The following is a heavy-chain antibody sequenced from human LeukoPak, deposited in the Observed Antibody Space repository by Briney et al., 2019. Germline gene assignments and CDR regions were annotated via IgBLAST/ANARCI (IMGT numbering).Heavy chain of an antibody. CDR3: AKVTYSSSSKFDY. J-gene: IGHJ4*02. D-gene: IGHD6-6*01. V-gene: IGHV3-53*01. Sequence: PGGSLRLSCAASGITVTSNYRNWVRQAPGKGLGWGSVVCSGGTTYYADSVKGRFTISRDNSKNTLYLQMNSLRAEDTAVYYCAKVTYSSSSKFDYWGQGTLVTVSS. CDR2: VCSGGTT. CDR1: GITVTSNY.